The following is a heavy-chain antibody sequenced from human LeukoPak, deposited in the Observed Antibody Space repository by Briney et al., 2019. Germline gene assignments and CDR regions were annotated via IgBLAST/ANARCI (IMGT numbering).Heavy chain of an antibody. Sequence: GGSLRLSCAASGFTFSSYAMSWVRQAPGKGLEWVSVIYSGGSTYYADSVKGRFTISRDNSKNTLYLQMNSLRAEDTAVYYCARSPLREYYFDYWGQGTLVTVSS. CDR1: GFTFSSYA. J-gene: IGHJ4*02. D-gene: IGHD3-10*01. CDR3: ARSPLREYYFDY. CDR2: IYSGGST. V-gene: IGHV3-66*01.